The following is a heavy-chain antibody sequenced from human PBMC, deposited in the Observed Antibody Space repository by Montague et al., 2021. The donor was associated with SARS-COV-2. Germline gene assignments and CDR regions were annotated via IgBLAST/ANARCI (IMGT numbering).Heavy chain of an antibody. Sequence: SETLSLTCAVHDGSFSGYYWTWIRQSPGKGLEWIAEINHSGTTNYNFNPSLRSRVTISVDTSKSQFSLKLSSVTAADTGVYYCARWDPQTLTLIGLRGKSASDYWGQGTLVTVSS. CDR1: DGSFSGYY. D-gene: IGHD4-23*01. CDR3: ARWDPQTLTLIGLRGKSASDY. V-gene: IGHV4-34*01. J-gene: IGHJ4*02. CDR2: INHSGTT.